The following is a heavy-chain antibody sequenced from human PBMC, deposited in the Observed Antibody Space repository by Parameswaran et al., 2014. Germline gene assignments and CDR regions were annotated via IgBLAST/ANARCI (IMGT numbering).Heavy chain of an antibody. CDR2: IYYSGST. V-gene: IGHV4-59*01. D-gene: IGHD2-2*01. CDR1: GGSISSYY. Sequence: SETLSLTCTVSGGSISSYYWSWIRQPPGKGLEWIGYIYYSGSTNYNPSLKSRVTISVDTSKNQFSLKLSSVTAADTAVYYCARDKRGYCSSTSCYLTYYYYYGMDVWGQGTTVTVSS. J-gene: IGHJ6*02. CDR3: ARDKRGYCSSTSCYLTYYYYYGMDV.